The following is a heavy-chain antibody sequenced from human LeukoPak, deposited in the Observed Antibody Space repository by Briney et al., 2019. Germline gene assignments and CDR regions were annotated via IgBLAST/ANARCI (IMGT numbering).Heavy chain of an antibody. V-gene: IGHV3-30*04. CDR1: GFTFSSYA. J-gene: IGHJ4*02. Sequence: GGSLMLSCSASGFTFSSYAMHRVRQAPAKGLEWVAVISYDGSNKYYADSEKGRFTITRDNSKNTVYLQMNSLRVEDTAVYFCVRDRDTSGWLYWGQGTLVTVSS. CDR3: VRDRDTSGWLY. D-gene: IGHD6-19*01. CDR2: ISYDGSNK.